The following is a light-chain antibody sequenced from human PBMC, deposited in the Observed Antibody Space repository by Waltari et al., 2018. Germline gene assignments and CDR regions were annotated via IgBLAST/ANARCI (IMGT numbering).Light chain of an antibody. J-gene: IGLJ2*01. CDR3: QVWDSSSDRV. V-gene: IGLV3-21*03. CDR1: NIGSKS. CDR2: DDS. Sequence: SYVLTQPPSVSVAPGKTARITCGGNNIGSKSVHWYQQKPGQAPVLVVYDDSARPSGIPERFSGSNSGNTATLTISRVEAGDEADYYCQVWDSSSDRVFGGGTKLTVL.